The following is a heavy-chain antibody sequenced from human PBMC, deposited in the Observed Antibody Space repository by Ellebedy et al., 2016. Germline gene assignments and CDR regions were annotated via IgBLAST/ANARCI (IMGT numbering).Heavy chain of an antibody. D-gene: IGHD4-17*01. V-gene: IGHV4-34*01. J-gene: IGHJ3*02. CDR3: ARHSLNYGDYFDADDDAFDI. Sequence: SETLSLTCAVYGGSFSGYCWSWIRQPPGKGLEWIGEINHSGSTNYNPSLKSRVTISVDTSKNQFSLKLSSVTAADTAVYYCARHSLNYGDYFDADDDAFDIWGQGTVVTVSS. CDR2: INHSGST. CDR1: GGSFSGYC.